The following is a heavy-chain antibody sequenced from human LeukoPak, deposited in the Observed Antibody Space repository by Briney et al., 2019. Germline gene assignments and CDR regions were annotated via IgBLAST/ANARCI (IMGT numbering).Heavy chain of an antibody. Sequence: SETLSLTCTVSGGSISSYYWSWVRQPPGKGLEWIGYIYYSGSTNYNPSLKSRVTISVDTSKNQFSLKLSSVTAADTAVYYCASFLGGDSSWGQGTLVTVSS. V-gene: IGHV4-59*08. CDR1: GGSISSYY. D-gene: IGHD2-21*02. CDR3: ASFLGGDSS. CDR2: IYYSGST. J-gene: IGHJ5*02.